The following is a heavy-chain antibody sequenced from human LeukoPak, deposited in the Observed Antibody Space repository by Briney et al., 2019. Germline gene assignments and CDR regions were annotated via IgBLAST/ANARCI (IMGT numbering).Heavy chain of an antibody. CDR1: GGSCSGYY. D-gene: IGHD3-16*02. Sequence: SETLSLTCAVYGGSCSGYYWSWIRQPPGKGLGWIGEINHSGSTNYNPSLKSRVTISVDTSKNQFSLKLSSVTAADTAVYYCARGQRYYDYVWGSYRPHYYFDYWGQGTLVTVSS. J-gene: IGHJ4*02. CDR3: ARGQRYYDYVWGSYRPHYYFDY. V-gene: IGHV4-34*01. CDR2: INHSGST.